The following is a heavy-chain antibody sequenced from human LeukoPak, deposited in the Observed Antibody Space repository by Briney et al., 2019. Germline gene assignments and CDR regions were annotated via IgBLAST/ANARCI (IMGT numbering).Heavy chain of an antibody. CDR3: VRDFRSADY. J-gene: IGHJ4*02. V-gene: IGHV3-74*01. CDR2: ICPDGTVT. Sequence: GGSLRLSCAASGFTFSIYCMRWVRQAPGKGPMWVSRICPDGTVTNYADSVKARFIISRDNARNTVYLQMNSLRVEDTAVYYCVRDFRSADYWGQGTLVTVSS. CDR1: GFTFSIYC.